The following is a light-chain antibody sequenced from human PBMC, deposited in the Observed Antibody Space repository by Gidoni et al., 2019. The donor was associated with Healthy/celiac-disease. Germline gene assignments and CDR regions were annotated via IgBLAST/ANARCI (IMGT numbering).Light chain of an antibody. CDR1: QSVSSY. CDR3: QQRRNWPPFT. Sequence: EIVLTQSPATLSLSPGERATLSCRASQSVSSYLAWYQQKPGQAPRLLIDDASNRATGIPDRCSGSGSGTDFTLTISSLETEDLAVDYCQQRRNWPPFTFGPGTKVDIK. J-gene: IGKJ3*01. V-gene: IGKV3-11*01. CDR2: DAS.